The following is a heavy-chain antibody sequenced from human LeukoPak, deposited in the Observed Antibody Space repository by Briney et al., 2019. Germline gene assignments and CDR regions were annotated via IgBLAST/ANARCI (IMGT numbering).Heavy chain of an antibody. CDR2: INSDGSST. CDR1: GFTFSSYA. Sequence: GGPLRLSCAASGFTFSSYAMSWVRQAPGKGLVWVSRINSDGSSTSYADSVKGRFTISRDNAKNTLYLQMNSLRAEGTAVYYCARERVYYGSSGYSNWFDPWGQGTLVTVSS. D-gene: IGHD3-22*01. J-gene: IGHJ5*02. CDR3: ARERVYYGSSGYSNWFDP. V-gene: IGHV3-74*01.